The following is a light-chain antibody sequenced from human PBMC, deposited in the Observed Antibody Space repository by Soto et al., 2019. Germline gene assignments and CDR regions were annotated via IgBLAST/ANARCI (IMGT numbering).Light chain of an antibody. Sequence: DIVLTQSPGTLSLSPGERATLSCRASQSVRSNYLAWYQQKPGQAPRLLIYGASSRATGIPDRFSGSGSGTDFTLTISRLEPEDFAVYYCQQYGGSPWTVGQGTKVEIK. V-gene: IGKV3-20*01. CDR3: QQYGGSPWT. CDR2: GAS. J-gene: IGKJ1*01. CDR1: QSVRSNY.